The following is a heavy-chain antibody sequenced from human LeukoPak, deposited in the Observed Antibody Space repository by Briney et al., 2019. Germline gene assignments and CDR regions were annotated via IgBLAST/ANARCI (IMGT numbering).Heavy chain of an antibody. D-gene: IGHD2-8*01. V-gene: IGHV4-59*01. CDR3: ARTAFYCTNGVCRLDAFDI. CDR2: IYYSGST. Sequence: SETLSLTCTVSGGSISSYYWSWIRQPPGKGLEWIGYIYYSGSTNYNPSLKSRATISVDTPKNQLSLKLSSVSAADTAMYYCARTAFYCTNGVCRLDAFDIWGQGTMVTVSS. J-gene: IGHJ3*02. CDR1: GGSISSYY.